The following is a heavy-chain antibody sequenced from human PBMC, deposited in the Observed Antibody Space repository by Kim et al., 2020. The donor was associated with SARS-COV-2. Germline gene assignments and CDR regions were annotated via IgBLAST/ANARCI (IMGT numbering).Heavy chain of an antibody. CDR1: EFTFSDYY. CDR2: ISSSGSTI. D-gene: IGHD2-21*02. Sequence: GGSLRLSCAASEFTFSDYYMSWIRQAPGKGLEWVSYISSSGSTIYYADSVKGRFTISRDNAKNSLYLQMNSLRAEDTAVYYCAREGVTYCGGDCYSDFDYWGQGTLVTVSS. CDR3: AREGVTYCGGDCYSDFDY. V-gene: IGHV3-11*04. J-gene: IGHJ4*02.